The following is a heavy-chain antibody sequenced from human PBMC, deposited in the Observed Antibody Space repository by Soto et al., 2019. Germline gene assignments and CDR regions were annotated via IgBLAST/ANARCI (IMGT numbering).Heavy chain of an antibody. CDR3: AGVRAWLDGEYLGGEAFDS. Sequence: EVQLVESGGGVVRPGGSLRLSCVASGFTFDDFAMSWVRQVPGKGLEWVSGITWNGRKTGHVDSVKGRFTISRDNAKNSLYVQMKSLRAEDTAFYYCAGVRAWLDGEYLGGEAFDSWGQGTMVTVSS. V-gene: IGHV3-20*04. J-gene: IGHJ3*02. CDR2: ITWNGRKT. CDR1: GFTFDDFA. D-gene: IGHD4-17*01.